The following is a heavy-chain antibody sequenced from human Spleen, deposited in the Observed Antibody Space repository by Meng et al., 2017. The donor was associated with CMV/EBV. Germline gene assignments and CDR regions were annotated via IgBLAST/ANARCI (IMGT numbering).Heavy chain of an antibody. Sequence: GESLKISCAASGFNFSSYAMNWVRQAPGKGLEWVSVVYSGTGGTYYADSVKGRFTISRDNSKNTLYLQMNSLRAEDTAVYYCARGLRNSRHYYYGMDVWGQGTTVTVSS. CDR3: ARGLRNSRHYYYGMDV. CDR2: VYSGTGGT. V-gene: IGHV3-23*03. CDR1: GFNFSSYA. J-gene: IGHJ6*02. D-gene: IGHD1-7*01.